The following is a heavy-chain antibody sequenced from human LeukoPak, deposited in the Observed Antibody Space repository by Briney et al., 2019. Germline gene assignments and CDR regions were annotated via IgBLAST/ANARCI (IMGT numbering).Heavy chain of an antibody. CDR3: ARGSSGYYCDHFQT. Sequence: PGGSLRLSCAASGFTFSNFWMTWIRQAPGKGLEWVANIKQDGIEKYYVDSVEGRFTVSRDNTKNPLFLQMDSLRAEGTAVYYCARGSSGYYCDHFQTWGQGSLVTVSS. D-gene: IGHD3-22*01. V-gene: IGHV3-7*01. J-gene: IGHJ1*01. CDR1: GFTFSNFW. CDR2: IKQDGIEK.